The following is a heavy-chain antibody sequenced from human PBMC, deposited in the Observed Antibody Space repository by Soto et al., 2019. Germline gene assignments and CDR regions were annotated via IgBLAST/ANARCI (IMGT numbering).Heavy chain of an antibody. CDR1: GFTFSSYW. CDR3: AREKQIQLWSETFDY. J-gene: IGHJ4*02. Sequence: GGSLRLSCAASGFTFSSYWMSWVRQAPGKGLEWVANIKQDGSEKYYVDSVKGRFTISRDNAKNSLYLQMNSLRAEDTAVYYCAREKQIQLWSETFDYWGQGTLVTVSS. D-gene: IGHD5-18*01. CDR2: IKQDGSEK. V-gene: IGHV3-7*05.